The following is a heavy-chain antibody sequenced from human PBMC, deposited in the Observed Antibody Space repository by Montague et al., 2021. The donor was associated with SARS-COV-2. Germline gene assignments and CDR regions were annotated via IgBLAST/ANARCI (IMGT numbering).Heavy chain of an antibody. CDR1: VGSISRGTQY. Sequence: SETLSLTCTVSVGSISRGTQYRIGIRQPRGKGPVWVGIPYSAGSTYYNPSLKSRATIFVDTSNSQFSLKLTSVTAADTAGYYCARQLRYYDWRADYWGQGTLVSVSS. CDR3: ARQLRYYDWRADY. V-gene: IGHV4-39*07. CDR2: PYSAGST. J-gene: IGHJ4*02. D-gene: IGHD3-9*01.